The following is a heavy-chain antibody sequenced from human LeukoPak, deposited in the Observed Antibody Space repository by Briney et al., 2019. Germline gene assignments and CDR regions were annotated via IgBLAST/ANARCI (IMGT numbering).Heavy chain of an antibody. Sequence: GGSLRLSCEASGFIFSSYSMNWVRQAPGKGLEWVSYISSSGSTIYYADSVKGRFTISRDNAKDSLYLQMNSLRAEDTAVYYCARAHYYGSGSYYIHYYYYYMDVWGKGTTVTISS. CDR3: ARAHYYGSGSYYIHYYYYYMDV. V-gene: IGHV3-48*04. CDR1: GFIFSSYS. J-gene: IGHJ6*03. CDR2: ISSSGSTI. D-gene: IGHD3-10*01.